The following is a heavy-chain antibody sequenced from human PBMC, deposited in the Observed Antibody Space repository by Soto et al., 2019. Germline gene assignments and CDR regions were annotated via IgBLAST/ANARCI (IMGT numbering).Heavy chain of an antibody. J-gene: IGHJ4*02. V-gene: IGHV3-30-3*01. D-gene: IGHD4-4*01. CDR1: GFTFSSYP. Sequence: GGSLRLSCEASGFTFSSYPMHWVRQAPGKGLEWVTVISYDGGNQYYADSVKGRFTISRDNSKDSLYLQMHSLRSDDTAVYFCARGPVTQTSFIDHWGQGTLVTVSS. CDR2: ISYDGGNQ. CDR3: ARGPVTQTSFIDH.